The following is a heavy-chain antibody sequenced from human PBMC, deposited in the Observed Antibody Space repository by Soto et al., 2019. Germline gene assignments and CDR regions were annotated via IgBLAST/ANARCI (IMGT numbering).Heavy chain of an antibody. CDR3: ARTPPLNSSWASWYFEL. Sequence: EVQLVESGGGLVQPGGSLRLSCAASGFTFSSYDMHWVRQATGKGLEWVSAIGTAGDTYYPGSVKGRFTISRENAKNCLYRQMNGLRAGDTAGYYRARTPPLNSSWASWYFELWGRGTLVTVSS. CDR2: IGTAGDT. V-gene: IGHV3-13*01. CDR1: GFTFSSYD. J-gene: IGHJ2*01. D-gene: IGHD6-13*01.